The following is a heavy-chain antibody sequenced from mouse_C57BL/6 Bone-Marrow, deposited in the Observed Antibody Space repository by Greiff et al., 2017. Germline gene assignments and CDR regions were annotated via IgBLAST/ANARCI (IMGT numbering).Heavy chain of an antibody. Sequence: QVQLQQSGAELVRPGTSVKMSCKASGYTFTNSWIGWAKPRPGHGLEWIGDIYPGGGYTNYNEKFKGKATLTADKSSSTAYMQFSSLTSEDSAIYYCARHSNYGYAMDYWGQGTSVTVSS. V-gene: IGHV1-63*01. CDR2: IYPGGGYT. D-gene: IGHD2-5*01. CDR1: GYTFTNSW. CDR3: ARHSNYGYAMDY. J-gene: IGHJ4*01.